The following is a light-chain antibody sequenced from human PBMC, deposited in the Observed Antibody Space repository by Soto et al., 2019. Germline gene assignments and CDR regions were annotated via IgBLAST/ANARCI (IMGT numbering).Light chain of an antibody. CDR1: TGAVTSGHY. CDR3: LLFYSGPRV. CDR2: DTN. J-gene: IGLJ3*02. V-gene: IGLV7-46*01. Sequence: QAVVTQEPSLTGSPGGTVTLTCDSSTGAVTSGHYPYWFQQKPGQAPRTLIYDTNNKHSWTPARFSGSLLGGKAALTLSGAQPEDEAEYYCLLFYSGPRVFGGGTKLTVL.